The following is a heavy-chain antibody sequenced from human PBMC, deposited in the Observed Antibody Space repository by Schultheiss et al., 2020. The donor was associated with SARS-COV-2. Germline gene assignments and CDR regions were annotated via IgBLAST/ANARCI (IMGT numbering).Heavy chain of an antibody. CDR1: GFTFNNYA. V-gene: IGHV3-23*01. CDR3: ARSITMTPFAAFDI. Sequence: GGSLRLSCAASGFTFNNYAMSWVRQAPGKGLEWVSAIGGSGGSTYYADSVKGRFTISRDNSKNTLYLQMNSLRAEDTAVYYCARSITMTPFAAFDIWGQGTMVTVSS. D-gene: IGHD3-22*01. CDR2: IGGSGGST. J-gene: IGHJ3*02.